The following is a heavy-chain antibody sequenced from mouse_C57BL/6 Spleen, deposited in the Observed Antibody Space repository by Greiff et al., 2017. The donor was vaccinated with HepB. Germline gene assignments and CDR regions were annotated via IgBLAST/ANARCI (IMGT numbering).Heavy chain of an antibody. CDR1: GYTFTSYG. CDR3: ARSREGFDY. CDR2: IYPRSGNT. Sequence: VKLMESGAELARPGASVKLSCKASGYTFTSYGISWVKQRTGQGLEWIGEIYPRSGNTYYNEKFKGKATLTADKSSSTAYMELRSLTSEDSAVYFCARSREGFDYWGQGTTLTVSS. V-gene: IGHV1-81*01. J-gene: IGHJ2*01.